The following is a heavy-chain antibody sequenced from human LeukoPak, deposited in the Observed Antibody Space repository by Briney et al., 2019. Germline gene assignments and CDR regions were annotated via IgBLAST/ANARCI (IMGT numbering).Heavy chain of an antibody. CDR1: GFTFSRYE. V-gene: IGHV3-48*03. CDR2: ICSRGSTI. D-gene: IGHD3-10*02. J-gene: IGHJ6*04. CDR3: AELAITMIGGV. Sequence: GGSLRLSCAASGFTFSRYEMNWVRQAPGKGLEWVSYICSRGSTIHYAHAVKGRFTVSRDNAKNSLYLQMNSLRAEDTAVYYCAELAITMIGGVWGKGTTVTISS.